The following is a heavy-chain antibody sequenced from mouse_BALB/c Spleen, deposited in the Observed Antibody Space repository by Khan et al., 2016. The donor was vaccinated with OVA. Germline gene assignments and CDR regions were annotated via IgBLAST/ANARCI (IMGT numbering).Heavy chain of an antibody. CDR2: IYPGSGST. D-gene: IGHD2-14*01. Sequence: QVQLQQSGPVLVKPGASVKMSCKASGYTFTDYIINWVRQRTGQGLEWIGQIYPGSGSTYYNEKFKGKATLTADKSSNTAYMQLRSLTSEDSAVXFCARSGYVSLGYWGHGTTLTVSS. CDR3: ARSGYVSLGY. J-gene: IGHJ2*01. CDR1: GYTFTDYI. V-gene: IGHV1-77*01.